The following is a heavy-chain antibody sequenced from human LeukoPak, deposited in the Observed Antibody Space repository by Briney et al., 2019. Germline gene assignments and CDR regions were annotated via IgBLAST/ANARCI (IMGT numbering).Heavy chain of an antibody. Sequence: GGSLRLPCAGSGFTFRNYAMSWVRQAPGKGLEWVSAITGSGGDTFHADSVKGRFSISRDNSKNTLYLQMNSLRAEDTAVYYCVKGSAEARPYYFDYWGQGTLVTVSS. J-gene: IGHJ4*02. D-gene: IGHD2-21*01. CDR2: ITGSGGDT. V-gene: IGHV3-23*01. CDR1: GFTFRNYA. CDR3: VKGSAEARPYYFDY.